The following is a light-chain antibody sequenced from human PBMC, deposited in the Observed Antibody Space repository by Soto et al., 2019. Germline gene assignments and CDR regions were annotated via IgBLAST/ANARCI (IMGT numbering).Light chain of an antibody. V-gene: IGKV3-15*01. J-gene: IGKJ3*01. CDR1: QTISSN. CDR3: QQYNEWPFT. Sequence: DKVMTQSPATLSVYPGERATLSCRASQTISSNLAWYQQKPGQTPRLLIYGASTRAAGIPARFSGSGSGTDFTLTITSLQSEDFAVYYCQQYNEWPFTFGPGTKVDIK. CDR2: GAS.